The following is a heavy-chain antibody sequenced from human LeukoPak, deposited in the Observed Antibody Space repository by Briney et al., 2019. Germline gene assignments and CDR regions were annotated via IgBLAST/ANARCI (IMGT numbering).Heavy chain of an antibody. CDR3: AKERRGYSGYELPDY. Sequence: GGSLRPSCAASGFTFSSYGMHWVRQAPGKGLEWVAVISYDGSNKYYADSVKGRFTISRDNSKNTLYLQMNSLRAEDTAVYYCAKERRGYSGYELPDYWGQGTLVTVSS. D-gene: IGHD5-12*01. CDR1: GFTFSSYG. CDR2: ISYDGSNK. J-gene: IGHJ4*02. V-gene: IGHV3-30*18.